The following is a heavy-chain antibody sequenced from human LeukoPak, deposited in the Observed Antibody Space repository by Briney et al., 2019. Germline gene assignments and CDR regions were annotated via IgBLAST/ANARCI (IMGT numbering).Heavy chain of an antibody. CDR2: ISHSGST. V-gene: IGHV4-34*01. CDR3: AREATYYDFWSGYYTARQTYYFDY. CDR1: GGSFSGYY. J-gene: IGHJ4*02. Sequence: PSETLSLTCAVYGGSFSGYYWSWIRQPPGKGLEWIGEISHSGSTNYNPSLKSRVTISVDTSKNQFSLKLSSVTAADTAVYYCAREATYYDFWSGYYTARQTYYFDYWGQGTLVTVSS. D-gene: IGHD3-3*01.